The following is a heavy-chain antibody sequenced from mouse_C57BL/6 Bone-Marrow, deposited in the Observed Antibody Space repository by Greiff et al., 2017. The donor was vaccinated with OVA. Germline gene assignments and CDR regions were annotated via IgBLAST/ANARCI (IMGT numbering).Heavy chain of an antibody. CDR2: IYPSDSET. CDR1: GYTFTSYW. J-gene: IGHJ4*01. D-gene: IGHD1-1*01. V-gene: IGHV1-61*01. Sequence: QVQLQQPGAELVRPGSSVKLSCKASGYTFTSYWMDWVKQRPGQGLEWIGNIYPSDSETHYNQKFKDKATLTVDKSSSTAYMQLSSLTSDDSAVYYCATYGSSYGYAMDYWGQGTSVTVSS. CDR3: ATYGSSYGYAMDY.